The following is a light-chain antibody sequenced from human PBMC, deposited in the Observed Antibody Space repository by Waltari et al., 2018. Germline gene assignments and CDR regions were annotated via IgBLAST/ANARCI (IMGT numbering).Light chain of an antibody. J-gene: IGLJ3*02. V-gene: IGLV2-8*01. CDR3: SSYAGSNNLV. CDR1: SSHVGRSNY. Sequence: QSALTQPPSASGSPGQSVTISCPGTSSHVGRSNYVSWYQQHPGKAPKLLIYEVSKRPSGVPDRFSGSKSGNTASLTVSGLQAEDEADYYCSSYAGSNNLVFGGGTKLTVL. CDR2: EVS.